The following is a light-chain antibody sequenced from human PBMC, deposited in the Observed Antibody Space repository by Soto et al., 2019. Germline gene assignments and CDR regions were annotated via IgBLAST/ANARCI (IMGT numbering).Light chain of an antibody. J-gene: IGKJ4*01. Sequence: ERVMTQAPATLSVSTKERATHSCRASENVKTRLAWYQQKSGQAPRLLIYDAFTRATGIPARFSGSASGTEFTLTISSLQSEDSAVYYCQQYDDWPLTFGGGTKV. CDR3: QQYDDWPLT. V-gene: IGKV3-15*01. CDR1: ENVKTR. CDR2: DAF.